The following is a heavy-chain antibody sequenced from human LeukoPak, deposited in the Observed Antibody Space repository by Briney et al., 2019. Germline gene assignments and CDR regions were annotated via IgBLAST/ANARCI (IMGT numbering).Heavy chain of an antibody. CDR3: AKPPTTVTTRGFDY. D-gene: IGHD4-17*01. Sequence: GGSLRLSCAASGFIFSSYAMSWVRQAPGKGLQWVSAICDNGGCTYYADSVEGRFTNSRDNSKNTLYLQMSGLRAEDTAIYYCAKPPTTVTTRGFDYWGQGTLVTVSP. J-gene: IGHJ4*02. V-gene: IGHV3-23*01. CDR1: GFIFSSYA. CDR2: ICDNGGCT.